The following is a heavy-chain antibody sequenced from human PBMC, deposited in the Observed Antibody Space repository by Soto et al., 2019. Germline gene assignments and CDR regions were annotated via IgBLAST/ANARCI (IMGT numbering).Heavy chain of an antibody. CDR3: ATGSFVTHSSYYDMDA. V-gene: IGHV4-4*02. CDR2: IYYSGSV. J-gene: IGHJ6*03. D-gene: IGHD2-21*02. CDR1: SDSISRSHW. Sequence: PAETLSVTCAVSSDSISRSHWLTWVRESPGKGLEWLGDIYYSGSVYYNPSLRSRISISMDKSNNQFSLNLSSVTAADTAVYYCATGSFVTHSSYYDMDAWGKATPVPVS.